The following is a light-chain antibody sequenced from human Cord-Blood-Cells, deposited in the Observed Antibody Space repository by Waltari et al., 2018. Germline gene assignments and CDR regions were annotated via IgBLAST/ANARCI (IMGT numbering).Light chain of an antibody. CDR2: SAS. Sequence: IKLTKPQSPLPPPLEDGFTFTCRRSQGISSYLNWYRQKPGQFPKPLFYSASNLQSGITVRLSGSWSGTDFTLPISRVQRDDVVSYYSERNLPVPFGGGTKVEIK. V-gene: IGKV1-27*01. J-gene: IGKJ4*01. CDR3: ERNLPVP. CDR1: QGISSY.